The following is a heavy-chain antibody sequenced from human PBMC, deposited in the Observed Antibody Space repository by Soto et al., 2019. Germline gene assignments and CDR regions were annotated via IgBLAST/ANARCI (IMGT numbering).Heavy chain of an antibody. V-gene: IGHV1-3*01. CDR1: GYTFTDYA. CDR3: ARDTGYTFGSLNY. Sequence: HVELVQSGADVKKPGASVTISCKASGYTFTDYALHWVRQAPGQRLESMGWMNAGVGNTLYSQKFQGRITITRDTSASTAYMELNSLKSEDTAIYYCARDTGYTFGSLNYWGPGTLVTVSS. J-gene: IGHJ4*02. CDR2: MNAGVGNT. D-gene: IGHD5-18*01.